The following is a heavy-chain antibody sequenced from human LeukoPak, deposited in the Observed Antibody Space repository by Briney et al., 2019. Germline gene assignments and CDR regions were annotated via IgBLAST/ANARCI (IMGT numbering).Heavy chain of an antibody. V-gene: IGHV3-53*01. CDR1: GFTFSDHY. Sequence: GGSLRLSCAASGFTFSDHYMDWVRQAPGKGPEWVSIIYSDQRTFYAESVKGRFTISRDDSQNMVLLQMDSLRAEDAARYYCARDSAFSSYSHGGQGALVTVSS. CDR2: IYSDQRT. CDR3: ARDSAFSSYSH. D-gene: IGHD2-15*01. J-gene: IGHJ1*01.